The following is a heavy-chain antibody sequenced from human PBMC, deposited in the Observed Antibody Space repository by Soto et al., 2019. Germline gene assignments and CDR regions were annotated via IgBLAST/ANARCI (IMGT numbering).Heavy chain of an antibody. CDR3: STAHTVDP. V-gene: IGHV3-15*01. D-gene: IGHD4-17*01. J-gene: IGHJ4*02. CDR1: GLNFSDTW. CDR2: IKSKPDGGAT. Sequence: GGSLRLSXAASGLNFSDTWMNWVRRAPGKGLEWVGRIKSKPDGGATDYAAPVRGRFTLSRDDSKNTVFLQMHSLRFVDTGVYYCSTAHTVDPWGQGTLVTVSS.